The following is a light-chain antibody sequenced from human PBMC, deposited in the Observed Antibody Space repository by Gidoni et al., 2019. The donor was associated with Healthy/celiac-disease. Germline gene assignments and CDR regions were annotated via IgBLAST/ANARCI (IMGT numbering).Light chain of an antibody. CDR1: QSVSSSY. CDR2: GAS. V-gene: IGKV3-20*01. J-gene: IGKJ1*01. Sequence: DIVLTQSPGTQSLSPGERATLSCRASQSVSSSYLAWYQQKPGQAPRLLIYGASSRATGIPDRFSGSGSGTDFTLTISRLEPEDFAVYYCQQYGSSLWTFGQGTKVEIK. CDR3: QQYGSSLWT.